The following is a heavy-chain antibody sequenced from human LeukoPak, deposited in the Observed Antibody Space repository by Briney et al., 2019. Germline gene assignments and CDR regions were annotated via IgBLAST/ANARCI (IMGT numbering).Heavy chain of an antibody. CDR1: GFTFDDYG. J-gene: IGHJ4*02. Sequence: PGGSLRLSCAAPGFTFDDYGMSWVRQAPGKGLEWVSGISVSGNTYHADSVKGRFTISRDSYKNTLYLQMNSLRAEDAAVYYCAKAPVTTCSGAYCYPFDYWGQGTLVTVSS. V-gene: IGHV3-23*01. D-gene: IGHD2-15*01. CDR3: AKAPVTTCSGAYCYPFDY. CDR2: ISVSGNT.